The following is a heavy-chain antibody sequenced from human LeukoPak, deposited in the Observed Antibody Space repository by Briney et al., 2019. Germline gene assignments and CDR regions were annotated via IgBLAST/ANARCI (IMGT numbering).Heavy chain of an antibody. D-gene: IGHD6-19*01. J-gene: IGHJ4*02. CDR3: AKDRIPVEVAGGTSFDY. Sequence: PGRSLRLSCAASGFTFSSYGMHWVRQAPGKGLEWVAVISYDGSNKYYADSVKGRFTISRDNSKNTLYLQMNSLRAEDTAVYYCAKDRIPVEVAGGTSFDYWGQGTLVTVSS. CDR1: GFTFSSYG. CDR2: ISYDGSNK. V-gene: IGHV3-30*18.